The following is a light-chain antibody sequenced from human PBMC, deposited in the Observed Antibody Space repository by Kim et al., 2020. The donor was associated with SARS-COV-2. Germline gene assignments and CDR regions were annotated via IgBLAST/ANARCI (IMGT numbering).Light chain of an antibody. J-gene: IGLJ3*02. CDR1: NNNVGDEG. Sequence: QAGLTQPPSVSKGLRQTATLTCTGNNNNVGDEGAAWLQQHRGHPPKLLSYRNNNRPSGISERLSASRSGNTASLTITGLQPEDEADYYCSAWDRSLSAWVFGGGTKLTVL. V-gene: IGLV10-54*01. CDR2: RNN. CDR3: SAWDRSLSAWV.